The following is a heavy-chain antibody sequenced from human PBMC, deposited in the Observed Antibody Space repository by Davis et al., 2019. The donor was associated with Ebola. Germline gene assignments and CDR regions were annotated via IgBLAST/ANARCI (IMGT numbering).Heavy chain of an antibody. CDR2: INHRGNT. CDR1: NGSFSNYY. J-gene: IGHJ5*02. CDR3: AREPTIAAVVRAQWFDP. D-gene: IGHD6-13*01. Sequence: MPGGSLRLSCAVYNGSFSNYYWSWIRQPPGKGLEWIGEINHRGNTLYNPSLMRRVTISVDTSKNQFSLDLSSVTAADTAVYYCAREPTIAAVVRAQWFDPWGQGALVTVSS. V-gene: IGHV4-34*01.